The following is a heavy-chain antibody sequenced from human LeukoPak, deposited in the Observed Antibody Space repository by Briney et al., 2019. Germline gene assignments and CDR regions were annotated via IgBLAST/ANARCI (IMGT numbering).Heavy chain of an antibody. CDR3: AKFTIYYGMDV. V-gene: IGHV3-30*18. Sequence: GGSLRLSCAASGVTFRSYGMHWVRQAPGKGLEWVAVISYDGSNKYYADSVKGRFTISRDNSKNTLYQQMNSLRAEDTAVYYCAKFTIYYGMDVWGQGTTVTVSS. D-gene: IGHD3-3*01. CDR1: GVTFRSYG. J-gene: IGHJ6*02. CDR2: ISYDGSNK.